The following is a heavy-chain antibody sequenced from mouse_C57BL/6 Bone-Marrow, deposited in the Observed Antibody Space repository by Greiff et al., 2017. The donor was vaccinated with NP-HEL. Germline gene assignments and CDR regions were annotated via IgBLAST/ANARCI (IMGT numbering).Heavy chain of an antibody. CDR2: IDPSDSYT. D-gene: IGHD1-1*01. J-gene: IGHJ3*01. CDR3: ARGVVAKGFAY. CDR1: GYTFTSYW. V-gene: IGHV1-50*01. Sequence: QVQLQQPGAELVKPGASVKLSCKASGYTFTSYWMQWVKQRPGQGLEWIGEIDPSDSYTNYNQKFKGKATLTVDTTSSTAYMQLSSQTAEDSAVYYCARGVVAKGFAYWGQGTLVTVSA.